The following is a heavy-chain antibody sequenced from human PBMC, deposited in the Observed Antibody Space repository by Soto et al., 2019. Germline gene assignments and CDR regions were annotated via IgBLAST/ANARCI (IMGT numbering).Heavy chain of an antibody. Sequence: HLGGSLRLSCAASGFTFSGSAMHWVRQASGKGLEWVGRIRSKANSYATAYAASVKGRFTISRDDSKNTAYLQMNSLKTEDTAVYYCTRATYYYGSGSYYYYYYGMDVWGQGTTVTVSS. D-gene: IGHD3-10*01. CDR2: IRSKANSYAT. CDR1: GFTFSGSA. CDR3: TRATYYYGSGSYYYYYYGMDV. V-gene: IGHV3-73*01. J-gene: IGHJ6*02.